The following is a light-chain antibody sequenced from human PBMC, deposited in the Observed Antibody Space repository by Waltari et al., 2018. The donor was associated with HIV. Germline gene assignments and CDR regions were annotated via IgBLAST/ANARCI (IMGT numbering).Light chain of an antibody. J-gene: IGKJ4*01. CDR2: DAS. Sequence: EIVLTQSPATLSLSPGDRATLSCRASQSVSTYLAWYQQKPGQAPRLLIYDASNRATGIPARFSGSGSGTEFTLTISSLEPEDFGVYYCQQRSKWPLTFGGGTKVEIK. V-gene: IGKV3-11*01. CDR3: QQRSKWPLT. CDR1: QSVSTY.